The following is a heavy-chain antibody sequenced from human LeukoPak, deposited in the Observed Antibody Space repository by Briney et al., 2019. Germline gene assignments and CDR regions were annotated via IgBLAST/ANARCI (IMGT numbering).Heavy chain of an antibody. CDR3: ARDRYYDFWSGYSGSPHFDY. D-gene: IGHD3-3*01. CDR2: ISAYNGNT. V-gene: IGHV1-18*01. Sequence: ASVKVSCKASGYTFTSYAMNWVRQAPGQGLEWMGWISAYNGNTSYAQKLQGRVTMTTDTSTSTAYMELRSLRSDDTAVYYCARDRYYDFWSGYSGSPHFDYWGQGTLVTVSS. J-gene: IGHJ4*02. CDR1: GYTFTSYA.